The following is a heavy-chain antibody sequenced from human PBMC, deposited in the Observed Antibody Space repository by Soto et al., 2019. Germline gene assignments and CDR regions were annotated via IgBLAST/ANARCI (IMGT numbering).Heavy chain of an antibody. D-gene: IGHD2-8*02. Sequence: GESLRLSCAASGFTFSNYEMNWVRQAPGKGLEWVSYISSTSSVKYYADSVKGRFTISRDNAKKSLYLQMKNLRPADTAVYSCVRLSFCTGTYDCGIDYWGQGTLVTVSS. CDR3: VRLSFCTGTYDCGIDY. CDR2: ISSTSSVK. CDR1: GFTFSNYE. V-gene: IGHV3-48*03. J-gene: IGHJ4*02.